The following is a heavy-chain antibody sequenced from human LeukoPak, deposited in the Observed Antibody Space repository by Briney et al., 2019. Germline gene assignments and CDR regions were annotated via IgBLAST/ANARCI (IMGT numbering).Heavy chain of an antibody. D-gene: IGHD1-26*01. CDR2: INWNGGST. Sequence: GGSLRLSCAASGFTFDDYGMSWVRQAPGKGVEWVSGINWNGGSTGYADSVKGRFTISRDNAKNSLYLQMNSLRAEDTALYYYARAIEYSGSYLGAFDIWGQGTMVTVSS. J-gene: IGHJ3*02. CDR3: ARAIEYSGSYLGAFDI. V-gene: IGHV3-20*04. CDR1: GFTFDDYG.